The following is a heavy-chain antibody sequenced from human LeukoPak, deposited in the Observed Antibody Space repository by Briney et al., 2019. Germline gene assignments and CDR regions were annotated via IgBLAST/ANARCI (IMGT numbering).Heavy chain of an antibody. CDR2: ISSSSNYI. V-gene: IGHV3-21*01. D-gene: IGHD5-12*01. CDR1: GFTFSSYS. Sequence: GGSLRLSCAASGFTFSSYSMNWVRQAPGKGLEWVSSISSSSNYIYYADSVKGRFTISRDNAKNSLYLQMNSLRAEDTAVYYCARDLRGSYWGQGTLVTVSS. CDR3: ARDLRGSY. J-gene: IGHJ4*02.